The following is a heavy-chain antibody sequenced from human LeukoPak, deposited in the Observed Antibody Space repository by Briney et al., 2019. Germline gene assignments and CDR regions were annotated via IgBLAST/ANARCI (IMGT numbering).Heavy chain of an antibody. V-gene: IGHV4-34*01. D-gene: IGHD6-19*01. CDR2: INHSGST. CDR1: GGSFSDYY. J-gene: IGHJ5*02. CDR3: ARGRNSRGRNWFDP. Sequence: PSETLSLTCAVYGGSFSDYYWSWIRQPPGKGLEWIGEINHSGSTNYNPSLKSRVTISRDTSKNHFSLKLRSVTAADTAVYYCARGRNSRGRNWFDPWGQGTLVTVSS.